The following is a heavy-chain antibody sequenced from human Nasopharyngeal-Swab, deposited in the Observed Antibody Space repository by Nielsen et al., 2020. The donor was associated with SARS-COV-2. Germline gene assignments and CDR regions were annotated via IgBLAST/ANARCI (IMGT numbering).Heavy chain of an antibody. CDR2: ISWNSGST. V-gene: IGHV3-9*01. CDR3: AKDNNPYYYDSSGYAFDI. D-gene: IGHD3-22*01. J-gene: IGHJ3*02. Sequence: WIRQPPGKGLEWVSGISWNSGSTGYADSVKGRFTISRDNAKNSLYLQMNSPRAEDTALYYCAKDNNPYYYDSSGYAFDIWGQGTMVTVSS.